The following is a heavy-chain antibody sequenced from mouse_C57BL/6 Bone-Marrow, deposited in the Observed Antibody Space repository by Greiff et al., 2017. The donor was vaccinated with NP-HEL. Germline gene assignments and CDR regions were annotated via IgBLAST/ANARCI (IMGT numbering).Heavy chain of an antibody. Sequence: LQQSGASVKISCKASGYAFSSYWMNWVKQRPGKGLEWIGQIYPGDGDTNYNGKFKGKATLNADKSSSTAYMQLSSLTSEDSAVYFCARGEVTFDYWGQGTTLTVSS. V-gene: IGHV1-80*01. CDR2: IYPGDGDT. CDR3: ARGEVTFDY. D-gene: IGHD2-2*01. J-gene: IGHJ2*01. CDR1: GYAFSSYW.